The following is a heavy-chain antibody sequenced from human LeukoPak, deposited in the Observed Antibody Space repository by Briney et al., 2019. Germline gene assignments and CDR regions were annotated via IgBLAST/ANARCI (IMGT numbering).Heavy chain of an antibody. D-gene: IGHD3-3*01. CDR1: GGSVSSGDYY. V-gene: IGHV4-30-4*08. Sequence: PSETLSLTCTVSGGSVSSGDYYWSWIRQPPGKGLEWIGYIYYSGSTYYNPSLKSRVTISVDTSKNQFSLKLSSVTAADTAVYYCARVPYQVSIFGVVIIVWFDPWGQGTLVTVSS. J-gene: IGHJ5*02. CDR3: ARVPYQVSIFGVVIIVWFDP. CDR2: IYYSGST.